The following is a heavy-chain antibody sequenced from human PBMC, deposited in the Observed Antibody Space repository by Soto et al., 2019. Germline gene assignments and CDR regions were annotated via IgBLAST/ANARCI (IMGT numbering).Heavy chain of an antibody. CDR3: AREEWLQFYDY. J-gene: IGHJ4*02. CDR2: INSDGSST. Sequence: GGSLRLSCAASGFTFSSYAMSWARQAPGKGLVWVSRINSDGSSTSYADSVKGRFTISRDNAKNTLYLQMNSLRAEDTAVYYCAREEWLQFYDYWGQGTLVTVSS. CDR1: GFTFSSYA. D-gene: IGHD5-12*01. V-gene: IGHV3-74*01.